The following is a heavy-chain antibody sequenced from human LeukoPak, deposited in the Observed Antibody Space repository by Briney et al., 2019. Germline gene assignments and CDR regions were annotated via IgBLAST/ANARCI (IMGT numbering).Heavy chain of an antibody. CDR1: GGTFSSYA. Sequence: SVKVSCKASGGTFSSYAISWVRQAPGQGLEWMGGIIPIFGTANYAQKFQGRVTITTDESTSTAYMELSSLRSEDTAVYYCARGYDSSGYYYRFDYWGQGTLVTVSS. J-gene: IGHJ4*02. CDR3: ARGYDSSGYYYRFDY. CDR2: IIPIFGTA. V-gene: IGHV1-69*05. D-gene: IGHD3-22*01.